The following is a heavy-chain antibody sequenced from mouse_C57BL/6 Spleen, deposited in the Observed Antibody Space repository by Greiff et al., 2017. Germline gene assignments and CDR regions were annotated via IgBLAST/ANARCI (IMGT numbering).Heavy chain of an antibody. CDR2: IYPGDGDT. CDR1: GYAFSSYW. D-gene: IGHD2-1*01. CDR3: ARSGGNYAMDG. Sequence: QVQLQQSGAELVKPGASVKISCKASGYAFSSYWMNWVKQRPGKGLEWIGQIYPGDGDTNYNGKFKGKATLTADKSSSTAYMPLSSLTSEGSAVYFCARSGGNYAMDGWGQGTSVTASS. J-gene: IGHJ4*01. V-gene: IGHV1-80*01.